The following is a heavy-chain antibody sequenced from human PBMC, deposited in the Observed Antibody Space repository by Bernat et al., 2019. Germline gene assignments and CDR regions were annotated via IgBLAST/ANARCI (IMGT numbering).Heavy chain of an antibody. V-gene: IGHV4-59*01. J-gene: IGHJ4*02. D-gene: IGHD3-10*01. CDR2: IYYSGST. Sequence: QVQLQESGPGLVKPSETLSLTCTVSGGSISSYYWSWIRQPPGKGLEWIGYIYYSGSTNYNPSLKSRVTISVDMSKNQFSLKLSSVTAADTAVYYCARGRAWYYGSGTIFDYWGQGTLVTVSS. CDR1: GGSISSYY. CDR3: ARGRAWYYGSGTIFDY.